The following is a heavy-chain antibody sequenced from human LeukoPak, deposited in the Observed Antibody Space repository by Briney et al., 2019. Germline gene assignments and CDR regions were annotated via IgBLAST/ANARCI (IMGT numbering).Heavy chain of an antibody. CDR1: GYTFTNYY. V-gene: IGHV1-2*06. D-gene: IGHD1-26*01. Sequence: ASVKVSCKPSGYTFTNYYIHWVRQAPGQGLEWMGRIDPNTGGTKSAKNFQGRVTVTRDTSISTAYMALSGLRSDDTAVYYCASLYDIVGTTVDYWGQGTLVTVSS. J-gene: IGHJ4*02. CDR3: ASLYDIVGTTVDY. CDR2: IDPNTGGT.